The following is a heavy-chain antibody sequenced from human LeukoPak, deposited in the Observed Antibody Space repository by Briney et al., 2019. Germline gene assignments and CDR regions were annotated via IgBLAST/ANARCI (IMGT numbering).Heavy chain of an antibody. J-gene: IGHJ3*02. D-gene: IGHD3-16*02. CDR3: ARSVIPGDAFDI. CDR1: GGSVSSGSYY. V-gene: IGHV4-61*01. CDR2: IYYSGST. Sequence: SETLSLTCTVSGGSVSSGSYYWSWIRQPPGKGLEWIGYIYYSGSTNYNPSLKSRVTISVDTSKNQFSLKLSFVTAADTAVYYCARSVIPGDAFDIWGQGTMVTVSS.